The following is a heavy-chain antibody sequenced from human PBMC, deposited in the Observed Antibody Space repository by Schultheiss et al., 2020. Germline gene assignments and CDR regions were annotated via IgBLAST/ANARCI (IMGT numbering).Heavy chain of an antibody. Sequence: SETLSLTCTVSGGSISSGGYYWSWIRQHPGKGLEWIGYIYYSGSTYYNPSLKSRVTISVDTSKNQFSLKLSSVTAADTAVYYCARGPFLRDSSSSSVVYWGQGTLVTVSS. V-gene: IGHV4-31*03. J-gene: IGHJ4*02. D-gene: IGHD6-6*01. CDR1: GGSISSGGYY. CDR3: ARGPFLRDSSSSSVVY. CDR2: IYYSGST.